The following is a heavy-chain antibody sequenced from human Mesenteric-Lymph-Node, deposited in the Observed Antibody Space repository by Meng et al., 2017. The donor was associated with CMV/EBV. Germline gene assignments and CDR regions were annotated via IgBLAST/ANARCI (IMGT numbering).Heavy chain of an antibody. Sequence: SGPTLVKPTQTLTLTCIFSGFSLTTSGMRVNWIRQPPGKALEWLARIGWDDVKFYSTSLKTRLTISKDTSKNQVVLTLANMDPVDTATYYCAREKYSSSWYFDYWGQGALVTVSS. CDR1: GFSLTTSGMR. CDR3: AREKYSSSWYFDY. CDR2: IGWDDVK. D-gene: IGHD6-13*01. V-gene: IGHV2-70D*14. J-gene: IGHJ4*02.